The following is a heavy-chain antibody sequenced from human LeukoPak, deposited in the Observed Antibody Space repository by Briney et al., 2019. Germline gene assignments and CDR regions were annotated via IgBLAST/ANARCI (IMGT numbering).Heavy chain of an antibody. V-gene: IGHV1-46*01. CDR1: GYTFTSYY. CDR2: INPSGGST. CDR3: AKDVSSWYDYYGMDV. J-gene: IGHJ6*02. D-gene: IGHD6-13*01. Sequence: ASVKVSCKASGYTFTSYYMHWVRQAPGQGLEWMGIINPSGGSTSYAQKFQGRVTMTRDTSTSTVYMELSSLRSEDTAVYYCAKDVSSWYDYYGMDVWGQGTTVTVSS.